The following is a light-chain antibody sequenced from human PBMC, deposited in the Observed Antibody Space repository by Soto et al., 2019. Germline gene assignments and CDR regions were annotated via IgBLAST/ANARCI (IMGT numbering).Light chain of an antibody. Sequence: QSVLTQPASISGSPGQSITISCTGTSSDVGVYNFVSWYQRHPGKAPKVLIYEVNKRPSGISNRFSGSKSGNTASLTVSGLQAEDEAYYFCCSYGGSSTYVFGSGTKVTVL. V-gene: IGLV2-23*02. J-gene: IGLJ1*01. CDR3: CSYGGSSTYV. CDR2: EVN. CDR1: SSDVGVYNF.